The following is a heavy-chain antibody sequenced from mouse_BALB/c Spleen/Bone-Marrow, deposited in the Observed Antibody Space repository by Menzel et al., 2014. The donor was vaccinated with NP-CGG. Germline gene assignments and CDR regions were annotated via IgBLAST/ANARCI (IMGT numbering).Heavy chain of an antibody. CDR2: ISSGGSYT. V-gene: IGHV5-6*01. J-gene: IGHJ2*01. CDR3: ARQTYYDYDGYFDY. D-gene: IGHD2-4*01. CDR1: GFTFSSYG. Sequence: EVQGVESGGDLVKPGGSLKLSCAASGFTFSSYGMSWVRQTPDKRLEWVATISSGGSYTYYPDSVKGRFTISRDNAKNTLYLQMSSLKSEDTAMYYCARQTYYDYDGYFDYWGQGTLSQSPQ.